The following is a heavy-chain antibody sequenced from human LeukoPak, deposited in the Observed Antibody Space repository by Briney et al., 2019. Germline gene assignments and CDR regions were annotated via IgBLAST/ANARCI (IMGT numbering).Heavy chain of an antibody. V-gene: IGHV4-59*12. D-gene: IGHD5-12*01. Sequence: SETLSLTCTVSGGSISSYYWSWIRQPPGKGLEWIGYIYYSGSTNYNPSLKSRVTISVDTSKNQFSLKLSSVTAADTAVYYCARDRVYSGYDRRYYYYYMDVWGKGTAVTISS. J-gene: IGHJ6*03. CDR1: GGSISSYY. CDR2: IYYSGST. CDR3: ARDRVYSGYDRRYYYYYMDV.